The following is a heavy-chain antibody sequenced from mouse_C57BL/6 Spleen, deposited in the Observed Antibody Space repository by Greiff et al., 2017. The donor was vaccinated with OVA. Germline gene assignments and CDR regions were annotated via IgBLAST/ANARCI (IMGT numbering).Heavy chain of an antibody. Sequence: VQLKESGPGMVKPSQSLSLTCTVTGYSITSGYDWHWIRHFPGNQLEWMGYISYSGSTNYNPSFKSRISITHDTSKNHFFLKLNSVTTEDTATYCCARGGDYDYYFDYWGQGTTLTVSS. J-gene: IGHJ2*01. D-gene: IGHD2-4*01. CDR1: GYSITSGYD. V-gene: IGHV3-1*01. CDR2: ISYSGST. CDR3: ARGGDYDYYFDY.